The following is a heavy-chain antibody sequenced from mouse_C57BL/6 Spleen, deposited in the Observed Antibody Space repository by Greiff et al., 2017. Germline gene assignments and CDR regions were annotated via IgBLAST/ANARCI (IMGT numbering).Heavy chain of an antibody. CDR1: GYAFSSSW. CDR2: IYPGDGDT. J-gene: IGHJ3*01. CDR3: ARNGSPQAWFAY. V-gene: IGHV1-82*01. D-gene: IGHD1-1*01. Sequence: QVQLQQSGPELVKPGASVKISCKASGYAFSSSWMNWVKQRPGKGLEWIGRIYPGDGDTNYNGKFKGKATLTADKSSSTAYMQLSSLTSEDSAVYFCARNGSPQAWFAYWGQGTLVTVSA.